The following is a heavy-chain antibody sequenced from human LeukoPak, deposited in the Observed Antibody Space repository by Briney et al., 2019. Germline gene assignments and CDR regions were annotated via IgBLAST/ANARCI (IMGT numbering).Heavy chain of an antibody. CDR3: ARDLRSGWNYYYYGMDV. J-gene: IGHJ6*02. CDR2: MNPNSGNT. D-gene: IGHD6-19*01. CDR1: GYTFTSYD. V-gene: IGHV1-8*01. Sequence: ASVQVSCKASGYTFTSYDINWVRQATGQGLEWMGWMNPNSGNTGYAQKFQGGVTMTRNTSISTAYMELSSLRSEDTAVYYCARDLRSGWNYYYYGMDVWGQGTTVTVSS.